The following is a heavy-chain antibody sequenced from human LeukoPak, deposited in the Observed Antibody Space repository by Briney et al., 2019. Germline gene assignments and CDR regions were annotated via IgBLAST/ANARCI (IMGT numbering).Heavy chain of an antibody. CDR1: GGSISSGGYY. D-gene: IGHD5-18*01. CDR3: ARGSGYGYQPFDY. Sequence: SETLSLTCTVSGGSISSGGYYWSWIRQHPGKGLEGIGYIYYSGSTYYNPSLKSRVTISVDTSKNQFSLKLSSVTAADTAVYYCARGSGYGYQPFDYWGQGTLVTVSS. J-gene: IGHJ4*02. CDR2: IYYSGST. V-gene: IGHV4-31*03.